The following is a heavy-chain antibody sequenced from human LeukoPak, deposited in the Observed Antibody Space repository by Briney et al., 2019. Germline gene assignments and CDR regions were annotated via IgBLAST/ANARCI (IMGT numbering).Heavy chain of an antibody. V-gene: IGHV3-23*01. CDR2: TSGSSGRT. CDR3: AKRDY. J-gene: IGHJ4*02. Sequence: GGSLRLSCTVSGFTVSSNSMSWVRQAPGKGLEWVSATSGSSGRTYYADSVKGRFTISRDNSKNTLYLQMNSLRAEDTAVYYCAKRDYWGQGTLVTVSS. CDR1: GFTVSSNS.